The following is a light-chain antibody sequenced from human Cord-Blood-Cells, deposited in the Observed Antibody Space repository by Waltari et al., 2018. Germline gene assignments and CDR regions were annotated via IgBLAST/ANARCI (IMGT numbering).Light chain of an antibody. V-gene: IGKV3-15*01. CDR1: QSVSSN. Sequence: DIVMTHSPATLSVSPGVRATLSCRASQSVSSNLAWYQQKPGQAPRHLIYGASTRATGIPARFSGSGSGTEFTLTISSLQSEDFAVYYCQQYNNWPLTFGPGTKVDIK. CDR2: GAS. CDR3: QQYNNWPLT. J-gene: IGKJ3*01.